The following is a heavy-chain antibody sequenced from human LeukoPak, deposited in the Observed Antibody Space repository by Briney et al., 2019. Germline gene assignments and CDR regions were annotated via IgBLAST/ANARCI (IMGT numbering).Heavy chain of an antibody. D-gene: IGHD3-16*01. CDR2: IYYSGST. CDR3: ARLIRFPDY. V-gene: IGHV4-39*01. CDR1: GGSISSSSYY. Sequence: SETLSLTCTVSGGSISSSSYYWGWIRQPPGKGLEWIGSIYYSGSTYYNPSLKSRVTISVDTSKNQFSLKLSSVTAADTAVYYCARLIRFPDYWGQGTLVTVSS. J-gene: IGHJ4*02.